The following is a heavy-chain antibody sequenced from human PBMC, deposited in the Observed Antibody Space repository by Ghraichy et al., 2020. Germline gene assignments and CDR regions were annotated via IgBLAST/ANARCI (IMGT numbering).Heavy chain of an antibody. CDR2: INHSGST. V-gene: IGHV4-34*01. CDR1: GGSFSGYY. Sequence: SETLSLTCAVYGGSFSGYYWSWIRQPPGKGLEWIGEINHSGSTNYNPSLKSRVTISVDTSKNQFSLKLSSVTAEDTAVYYCARGRRSAAVLNDYWGQGTLVTVSS. CDR3: ARGRRSAAVLNDY. J-gene: IGHJ4*02. D-gene: IGHD6-6*01.